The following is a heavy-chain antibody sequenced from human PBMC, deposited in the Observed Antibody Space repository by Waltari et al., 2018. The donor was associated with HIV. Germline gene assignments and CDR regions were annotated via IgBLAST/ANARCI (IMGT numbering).Heavy chain of an antibody. CDR2: IKQDGSEK. V-gene: IGHV3-7*04. CDR3: ARGGFYGSGSKVN. J-gene: IGHJ4*02. D-gene: IGHD3-10*01. CDR1: GFTFSSYW. Sequence: EVQLAESGGGLVQPGGSLRLSCAASGFTFSSYWMSWVRQAPGKGLEWVANIKQDGSEKYDVDSVNGRFTISRDNAENSLYLQMNSLRAEDTAVYYCARGGFYGSGSKVNWGQGTLVTVSS.